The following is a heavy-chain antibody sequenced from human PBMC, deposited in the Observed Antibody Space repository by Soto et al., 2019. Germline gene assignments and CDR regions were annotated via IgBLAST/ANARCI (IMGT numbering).Heavy chain of an antibody. CDR3: ATSINMNSYDSSGLGIGDAFDI. D-gene: IGHD3-22*01. CDR2: INAGNGNT. J-gene: IGHJ3*02. V-gene: IGHV1-3*01. CDR1: GCTLASYC. Sequence: ASVNVSCKAFGCTLASYCMQWVRQAPGQRLEWMGWINAGNGNTKYSQKFQGRVTITRDTSASTAYMELSSLRSEDTAVYYCATSINMNSYDSSGLGIGDAFDIWVQGTMVTVSS.